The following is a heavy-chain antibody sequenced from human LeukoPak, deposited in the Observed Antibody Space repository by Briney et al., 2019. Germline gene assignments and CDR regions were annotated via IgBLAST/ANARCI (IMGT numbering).Heavy chain of an antibody. J-gene: IGHJ3*02. CDR2: IWYDGSNK. Sequence: GRSLRLSCAASGFTFSSYSMHWVRQAPGKGLEWVAVIWYDGSNKYYADSVKGRFTISRDNSKNTLYLQMNSLRAEDTAVYYCAKDSPDAFDIWGQGTMVTVSS. V-gene: IGHV3-33*06. CDR1: GFTFSSYS. CDR3: AKDSPDAFDI.